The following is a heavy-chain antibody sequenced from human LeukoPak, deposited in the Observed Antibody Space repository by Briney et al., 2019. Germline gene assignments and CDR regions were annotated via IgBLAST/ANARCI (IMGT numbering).Heavy chain of an antibody. CDR1: GGSISSYY. V-gene: IGHV4-59*01. CDR3: ARIDTAMVGPFDY. J-gene: IGHJ4*02. Sequence: PSETLSLTCTVSGGSISSYYWSWIRQPPGKGLEWIGYIYYSGSTNYNPSLKSRVTISVDTSKNQFSLKLSSVTAADTAVYYCARIDTAMVGPFDYWGQGTLVTVSS. D-gene: IGHD5-18*01. CDR2: IYYSGST.